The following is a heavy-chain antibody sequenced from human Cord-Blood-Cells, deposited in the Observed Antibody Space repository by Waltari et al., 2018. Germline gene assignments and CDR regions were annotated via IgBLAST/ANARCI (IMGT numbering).Heavy chain of an antibody. D-gene: IGHD2-2*01. CDR3: ARQVRYCSSTSCNDAFDI. Sequence: QVQLQESGPGLVKPSETLSLTCTVSGGSISSYSWRWIRQPPRKGLEWIGYIYYSGSTNYNPSLKSRVTISVDTSKNQFSLKLSSVTAADTAVYYCARQVRYCSSTSCNDAFDIWGQGTMVTVSS. CDR2: IYYSGST. V-gene: IGHV4-59*08. J-gene: IGHJ3*02. CDR1: GGSISSYS.